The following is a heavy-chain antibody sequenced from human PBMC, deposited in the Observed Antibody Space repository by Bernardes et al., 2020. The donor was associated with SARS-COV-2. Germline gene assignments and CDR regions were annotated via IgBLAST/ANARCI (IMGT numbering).Heavy chain of an antibody. J-gene: IGHJ4*02. V-gene: IGHV3-23*01. D-gene: IGHD3-10*01. CDR1: GFTFSRYA. CDR2: ISDNGGRT. Sequence: GGSLRLSCAASGFTFSRYAMSWVRQAPGKGLEWVSTISDNGGRTYSADSMKGRFTISRDNAKSTLYLQMNSLRAEDTAIYYCATSPQRYSSGSFSQGPVDNWGQGTLVTVSS. CDR3: ATSPQRYSSGSFSQGPVDN.